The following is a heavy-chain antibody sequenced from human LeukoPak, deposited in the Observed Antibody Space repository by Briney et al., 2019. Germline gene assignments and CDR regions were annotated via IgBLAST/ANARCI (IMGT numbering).Heavy chain of an antibody. CDR3: GRDWKLDY. Sequence: GSLRLSCAASGFTFNNYPMSWVRQAPGKGLDWVSAISGDGDTKYADSVKGRFTISRDNSRNRLYLQMDSLRVEDTAIYYCGRDWKLDYWGQGILVTVSS. D-gene: IGHD1-1*01. CDR2: ISGDGDT. V-gene: IGHV3-23*01. CDR1: GFTFNNYP. J-gene: IGHJ4*02.